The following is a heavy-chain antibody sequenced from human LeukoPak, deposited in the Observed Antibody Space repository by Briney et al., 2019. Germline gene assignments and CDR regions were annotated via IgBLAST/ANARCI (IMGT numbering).Heavy chain of an antibody. Sequence: ASVTVSCTASGYSLTTYFMHWVRQGPGPGLEWMAIINPSGGSTNYAQRFQGRVTMTRDTPTNTVYMELSSLRTEDTAVYYCASVYLYGMDVWGQGTTVTVSS. V-gene: IGHV1-46*01. CDR2: INPSGGST. CDR1: GYSLTTYF. CDR3: ASVYLYGMDV. D-gene: IGHD2-8*01. J-gene: IGHJ6*02.